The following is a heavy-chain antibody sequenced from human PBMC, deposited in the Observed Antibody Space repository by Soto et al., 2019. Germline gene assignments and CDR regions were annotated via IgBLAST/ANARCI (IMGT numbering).Heavy chain of an antibody. CDR1: GFTFSSYA. CDR3: VKDYRGIVVVPAAIDY. J-gene: IGHJ4*02. CDR2: ISSNGGST. V-gene: IGHV3-64D*08. Sequence: GGSLRLSCSASGFTFSSYAMHWVRQAPGKGLEYVSAISSNGGSTYYADSVKGRFTISRDNSKNTLYLQMSSLRAEDTAVYYCVKDYRGIVVVPAAIDYWGQGTLVTVSS. D-gene: IGHD2-2*01.